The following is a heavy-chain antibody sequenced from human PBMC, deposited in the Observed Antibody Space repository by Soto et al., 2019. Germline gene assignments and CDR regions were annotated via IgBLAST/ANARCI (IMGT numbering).Heavy chain of an antibody. J-gene: IGHJ4*02. V-gene: IGHV4-31*03. CDR1: GVSLSSGGFY. D-gene: IGHD2-8*02. CDR2: MYFTGTT. CDR3: ERERQVAPGPPRSLLDV. Sequence: QVQLRESGPGLVKASETLALTCSVSGVSLSSGGFYWSWVRLTPGKGLEWIGHMYFTGTTYYNPSIRGRITMPVDPSRNQFSLRLTSVTAADAAVYFCERERQVAPGPPRSLLDVWGQGILVTVSS.